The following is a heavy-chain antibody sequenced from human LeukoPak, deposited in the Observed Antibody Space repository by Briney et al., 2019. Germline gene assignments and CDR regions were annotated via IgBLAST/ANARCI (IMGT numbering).Heavy chain of an antibody. Sequence: ASVKVSCKASGYTFTSYDIHWVRQATGQGLEWMGWMNPNSGNTGYAQKFQGRVTMTRNTSISTAYMELSSLRSEDTAVYYCARVETIFGVVLYYYYGMDVWGQGTTVTVSS. V-gene: IGHV1-8*01. D-gene: IGHD3-3*01. CDR1: GYTFTSYD. CDR2: MNPNSGNT. CDR3: ARVETIFGVVLYYYYGMDV. J-gene: IGHJ6*02.